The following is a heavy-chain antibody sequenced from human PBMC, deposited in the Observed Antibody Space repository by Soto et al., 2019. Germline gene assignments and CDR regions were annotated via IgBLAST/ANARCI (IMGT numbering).Heavy chain of an antibody. V-gene: IGHV1-69*06. CDR1: GGTFSSYA. D-gene: IGHD6-6*01. Sequence: SVKVSCKASGGTFSSYAISWVRQAPGQGLEWMGGIIPIFGTANYAQKFQGRVTITADKSTSTAYMELSSLGSEDTAVYYCARGRYSSSSGGLYYYYGMDVWGQGTTVTVSS. J-gene: IGHJ6*02. CDR3: ARGRYSSSSGGLYYYYGMDV. CDR2: IIPIFGTA.